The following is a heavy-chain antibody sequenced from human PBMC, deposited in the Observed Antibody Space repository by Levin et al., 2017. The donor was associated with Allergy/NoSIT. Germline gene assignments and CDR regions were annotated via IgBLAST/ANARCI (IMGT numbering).Heavy chain of an antibody. D-gene: IGHD3-10*01. Sequence: SVKVSCKASGGTFSSYAISWVRQAPGQGLEWMGGIIPIFGTANYAQKFQGRVTITADKSTSTAYMELSSLRSEDTAVYCCARVILSGCFDPWGQGTLVTVSS. J-gene: IGHJ5*02. CDR3: ARVILSGCFDP. CDR2: IIPIFGTA. CDR1: GGTFSSYA. V-gene: IGHV1-69*06.